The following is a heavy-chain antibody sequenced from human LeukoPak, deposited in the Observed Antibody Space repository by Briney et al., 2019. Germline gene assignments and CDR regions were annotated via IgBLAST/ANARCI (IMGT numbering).Heavy chain of an antibody. D-gene: IGHD2-15*01. Sequence: SETLSLTCTVSGGSISSYYWSWIRQPPGKGLEWIGYIYYSGSTNYNPSLKSRVTISVDTSKNQFSLKLSSVTAADTAVYYCARSTRYCSGGSCDIDYWGQGTLVTVSS. CDR3: ARSTRYCSGGSCDIDY. CDR1: GGSISSYY. J-gene: IGHJ4*02. V-gene: IGHV4-59*08. CDR2: IYYSGST.